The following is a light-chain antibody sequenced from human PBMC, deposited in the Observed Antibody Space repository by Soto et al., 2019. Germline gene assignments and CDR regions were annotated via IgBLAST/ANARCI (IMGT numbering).Light chain of an antibody. Sequence: DIVMTQSPLSLPVTPGEPASISCRSSQSLLHSNGYNYLDWYLQKPGQSPQLLIYLGSNRASRVPETFSGGGSGTDFTMKISSVEAADVGVYYCMQALQTPYTFGQGAKLESK. V-gene: IGKV2-28*01. CDR2: LGS. J-gene: IGKJ2*01. CDR3: MQALQTPYT. CDR1: QSLLHSNGYNY.